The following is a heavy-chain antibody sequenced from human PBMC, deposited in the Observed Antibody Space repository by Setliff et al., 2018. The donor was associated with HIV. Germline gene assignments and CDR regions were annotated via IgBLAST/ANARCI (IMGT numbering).Heavy chain of an antibody. V-gene: IGHV1-3*01. J-gene: IGHJ4*02. D-gene: IGHD3-16*01. CDR1: GYTFSSSHD. Sequence: VSCKSSGYTFSSSHDLHWVRQVPGQGLEWMGWINLVTGKTVYLQKFQGRATIIRDTSASTASTAYMEMSSLSSEDTAVYYCANGGSGGQFDYWGQGTLVT. CDR3: ANGGSGGQFDY. CDR2: INLVTGKT.